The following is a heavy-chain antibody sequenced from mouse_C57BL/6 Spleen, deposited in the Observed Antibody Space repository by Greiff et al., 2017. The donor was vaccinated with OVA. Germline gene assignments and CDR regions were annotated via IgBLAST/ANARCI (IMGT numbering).Heavy chain of an antibody. J-gene: IGHJ3*01. CDR2: ISSGGDYI. CDR1: GFTFSSYA. D-gene: IGHD1-1*01. CDR3: TRDYYGSSPAWFAY. V-gene: IGHV5-9-1*02. Sequence: EVMLVESGEGLVKPGGSLKLSCAASGFTFSSYAMSWVRQTPEKRLEWVAYISSGGDYIYYADTVKGRFTISSDNARNTLYLQMSSLKSEDTAMYYCTRDYYGSSPAWFAYWGQGTLVTVSA.